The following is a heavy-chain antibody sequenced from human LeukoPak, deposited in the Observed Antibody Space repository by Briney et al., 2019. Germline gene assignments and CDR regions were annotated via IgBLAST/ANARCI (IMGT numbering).Heavy chain of an antibody. V-gene: IGHV1-2*02. CDR3: AIGIYYGVYALDY. J-gene: IGHJ4*02. CDR1: GYTFTGYY. CDR2: INPNSGGT. Sequence: ASVKVSCKASGYTFTGYYMHWVRQAPGQGLEWMGWINPNSGGTNYAQKFQGRVTMTRDTSISTAYMELSRLRSDDTAVYYCAIGIYYGVYALDYWGQGTLVTVSS. D-gene: IGHD4-17*01.